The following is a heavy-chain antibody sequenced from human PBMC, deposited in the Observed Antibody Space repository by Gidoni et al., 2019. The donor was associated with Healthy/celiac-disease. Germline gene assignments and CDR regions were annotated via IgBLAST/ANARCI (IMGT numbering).Heavy chain of an antibody. CDR2: ISYDGSNK. D-gene: IGHD1-26*01. V-gene: IGHV3-30*18. J-gene: IGHJ6*02. CDR1: GFTFSSYG. CDR3: AKGSYDIYGMDV. Sequence: QVQLVESGGGVVQPGRSLRLPCAASGFTFSSYGMHWVRQAPGKGLGWVAVISYDGSNKYYADSVKGRFTISRDNSKNTLYLQMNSLRAEDTAVYYCAKGSYDIYGMDVWGQGTTVTVSS.